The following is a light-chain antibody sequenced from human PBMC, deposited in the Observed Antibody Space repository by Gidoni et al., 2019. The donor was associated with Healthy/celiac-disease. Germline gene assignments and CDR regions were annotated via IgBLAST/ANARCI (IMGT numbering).Light chain of an antibody. J-gene: IGKJ4*01. V-gene: IGKV3-20*01. CDR1: QSVSSSY. Sequence: ELVLTQSPGTLSLSPGERATLSCRASQSVSSSYLAWYQQKPGQAPRHLIYGASGRATGIPDRFSGSGSGTDFTLTISRLEPEDFAVYYCQQLGTFGGGTKVEIK. CDR2: GAS. CDR3: QQLGT.